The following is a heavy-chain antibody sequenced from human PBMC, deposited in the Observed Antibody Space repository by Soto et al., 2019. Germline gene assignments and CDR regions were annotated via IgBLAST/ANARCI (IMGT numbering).Heavy chain of an antibody. CDR3: ASLTYYDFWSGYPNYYYYYYMDV. J-gene: IGHJ6*03. V-gene: IGHV3-30*19. CDR2: IWYDGSNK. CDR1: GFTFSSYG. D-gene: IGHD3-3*01. Sequence: GGSLRLSCAASGFTFSSYGMHWVRQAPGKGLEWVAVIWYDGSNKYYADSVKGRFTISRDNSKNTLYLQMNSLRAEDTAVYYCASLTYYDFWSGYPNYYYYYYMDVWGKGTTVTVSS.